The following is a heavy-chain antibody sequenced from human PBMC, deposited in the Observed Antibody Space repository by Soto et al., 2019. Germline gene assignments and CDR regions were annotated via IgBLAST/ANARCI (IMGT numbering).Heavy chain of an antibody. V-gene: IGHV3-20*04. D-gene: IGHD6-19*01. Sequence: EVQLVESGGGVVRPGGSLRLSCAASGFTFEDHGMTWVRQVPGKGLEWVAEINWSGSSTSYADSVKGRFTISRDNAKNSRYLQMNRLRAEDTALYFCARDGGVAVAVDASDIWGQGTMVTVSS. CDR2: INWSGSST. CDR3: ARDGGVAVAVDASDI. CDR1: GFTFEDHG. J-gene: IGHJ3*02.